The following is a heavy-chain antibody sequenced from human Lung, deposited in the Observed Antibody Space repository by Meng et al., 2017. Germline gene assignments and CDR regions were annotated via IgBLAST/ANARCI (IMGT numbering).Heavy chain of an antibody. J-gene: IGHJ4*02. CDR1: GYDFTTYY. D-gene: IGHD3-10*01. CDR2: INPGGSNT. Sequence: ASVKVSCKASGYDFTTYYIHWVRQAPGQGLEWMAIINPGGSNTTYAQRFQGRLTMTWDTSTSTVYMELSSLRSEDTAVYFCARAGSSRSPPRDYWGQGTPVTVSS. CDR3: ARAGSSRSPPRDY. V-gene: IGHV1-46*01.